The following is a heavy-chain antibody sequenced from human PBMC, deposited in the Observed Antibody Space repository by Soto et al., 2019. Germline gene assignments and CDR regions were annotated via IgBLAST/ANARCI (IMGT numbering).Heavy chain of an antibody. V-gene: IGHV4-4*02. CDR2: IYHSGST. CDR3: ASSPRGYCSSTSCRELGNYYGMDV. Sequence: SETLSLTCAVSGGSISSSNWWSWVRQPPGKGLEWIGEIYHSGSTNYSPSFQGHVPISADKSISTAYLQWSSLKASDTAMYYCASSPRGYCSSTSCRELGNYYGMDVWGQGTTVTVSS. D-gene: IGHD2-2*01. CDR1: GGSISSSNW. J-gene: IGHJ6*02.